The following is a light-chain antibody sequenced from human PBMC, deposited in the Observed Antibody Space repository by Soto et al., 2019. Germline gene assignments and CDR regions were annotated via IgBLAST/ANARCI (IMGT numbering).Light chain of an antibody. CDR1: QSISSNS. V-gene: IGKV3-20*01. CDR3: QQYGSSPRIS. Sequence: ELVWTQSPGTLSLSPGERATLSCRASQSISSNSLAWYQQKPCQAHRLFIYGASSRATGIPDRFIGSGSGTHFTLTISRLEPEDLALYYCQQYGSSPRISFGQGTRREIK. CDR2: GAS. J-gene: IGKJ5*01.